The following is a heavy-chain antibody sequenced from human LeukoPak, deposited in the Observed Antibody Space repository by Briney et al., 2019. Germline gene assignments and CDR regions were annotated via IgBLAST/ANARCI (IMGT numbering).Heavy chain of an antibody. CDR1: GGSFSGYY. J-gene: IGHJ6*03. V-gene: IGHV4-34*01. CDR3: ARAKSAVAGTYYMDV. Sequence: PSETLSLTCAVYGGSFSGYYRSWIRQPPGKGLEWIGEINHSGSTNYNPSLKSRVTISVDTSRNQFSLKLSSVTAADTAVYYCARAKSAVAGTYYMDVWGKGTTVTVSS. D-gene: IGHD6-19*01. CDR2: INHSGST.